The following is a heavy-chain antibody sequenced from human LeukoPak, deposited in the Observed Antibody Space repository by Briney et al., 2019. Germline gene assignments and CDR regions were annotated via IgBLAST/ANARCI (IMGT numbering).Heavy chain of an antibody. Sequence: SQTLSLTCTVSGGSISSGSYYWSWIRQPAGKGLEWIGRIYTSGSTNYNPSLKSRVTISVDTSKNQFSLKLSSVTAADTAVYYCTRDYYWKIDYWGQGTLVTVSS. J-gene: IGHJ4*02. CDR3: TRDYYWKIDY. V-gene: IGHV4-61*02. CDR1: GGSISSGSYY. CDR2: IYTSGST. D-gene: IGHD1-20*01.